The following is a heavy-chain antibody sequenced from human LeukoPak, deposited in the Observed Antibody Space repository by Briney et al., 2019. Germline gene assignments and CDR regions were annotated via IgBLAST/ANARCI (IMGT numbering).Heavy chain of an antibody. Sequence: TGGSLRLSCAASGFTFSTYAMHWVRQAPGKGLEWVAVISYDGSNKYYADSVKGRFTISRDNSKNTLYLQMNSLRAEDTAVYYCARDPWYYYGSGSFPNYYYYGMDVWGQGTTVTVSS. CDR1: GFTFSTYA. V-gene: IGHV3-30-3*01. J-gene: IGHJ6*02. CDR3: ARDPWYYYGSGSFPNYYYYGMDV. CDR2: ISYDGSNK. D-gene: IGHD3-10*01.